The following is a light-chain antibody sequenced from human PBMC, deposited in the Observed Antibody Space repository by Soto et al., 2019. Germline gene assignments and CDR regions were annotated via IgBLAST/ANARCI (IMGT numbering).Light chain of an antibody. CDR3: QSYDTSLSGVV. CDR2: GDK. CDR1: GPKIGPGYD. J-gene: IGLJ2*01. V-gene: IGLV1-40*01. Sequence: QSVLTQPPSVSGAPGRRVTISGPGRGPKIGPGYDVHGNQHLPGTPPKLLLYGDKNRPSGVPDRFSGSKSGSLASLAITGLQAEDEADYYCQSYDTSLSGVVFGGGTKVTVL.